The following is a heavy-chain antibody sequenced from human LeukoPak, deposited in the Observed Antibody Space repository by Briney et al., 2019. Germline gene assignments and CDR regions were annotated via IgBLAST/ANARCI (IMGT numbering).Heavy chain of an antibody. V-gene: IGHV4-38-2*01. CDR1: GYSISSGYY. CDR3: ARSPPVRGLPNWYFDL. D-gene: IGHD1-26*01. J-gene: IGHJ2*01. CDR2: IYRSGST. Sequence: SETLSVTCAVSGYSISSGYYWGWIRQSPGKGLEWIGSIYRSGSTYYTPSLKSRVTISVDTSKNQFSLKLSSVTATDTAVYYCARSPPVRGLPNWYFDLWGRGTPVTVSS.